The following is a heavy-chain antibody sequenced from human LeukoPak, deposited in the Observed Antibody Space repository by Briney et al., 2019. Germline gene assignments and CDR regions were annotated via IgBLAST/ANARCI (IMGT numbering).Heavy chain of an antibody. Sequence: GGSLRLSCAASGFTFDDYAMHWVRQAPGKGLEWVSLISWDGGSTYYADSVKGRSTISRDNSKNSLYLQMNSLRAEDTALYYCAKDHSIREWLGYFDYWGQGTLVTVSS. D-gene: IGHD3-3*01. V-gene: IGHV3-43D*04. CDR2: ISWDGGST. CDR3: AKDHSIREWLGYFDY. J-gene: IGHJ4*02. CDR1: GFTFDDYA.